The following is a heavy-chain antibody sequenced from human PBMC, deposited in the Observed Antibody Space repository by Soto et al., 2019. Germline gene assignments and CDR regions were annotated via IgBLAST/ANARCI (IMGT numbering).Heavy chain of an antibody. CDR3: ARAVEDCGGGSCYSDMDV. J-gene: IGHJ6*03. D-gene: IGHD2-15*01. Sequence: PGGSLRLSCAASGFTFSSYSMNWVRQAPGKGLEWVSFVSSSSSYIYYADSVKGRFTISRDNAKNSLYLQMNSLRVEDTAMYYCARAVEDCGGGSCYSDMDVWGKGTTVTVSS. V-gene: IGHV3-21*01. CDR2: VSSSSSYI. CDR1: GFTFSSYS.